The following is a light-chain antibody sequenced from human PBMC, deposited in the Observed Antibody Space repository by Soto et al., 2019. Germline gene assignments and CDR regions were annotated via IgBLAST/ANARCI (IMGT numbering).Light chain of an antibody. V-gene: IGKV3-20*01. J-gene: IGKJ1*01. CDR2: GAS. Sequence: EIVLTQSPGTLSLSPGARAPLSCRASQSVTSNYLAWYQQTPGQAPRLLFFGASIRATGIPDRFSGSGSGTDFTLTISRLEPEDFAVYYCQQYGSSPRTFGQGTKVDI. CDR1: QSVTSNY. CDR3: QQYGSSPRT.